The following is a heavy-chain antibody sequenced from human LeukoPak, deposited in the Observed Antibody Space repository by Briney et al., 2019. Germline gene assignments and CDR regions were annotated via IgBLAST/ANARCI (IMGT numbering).Heavy chain of an antibody. J-gene: IGHJ4*02. Sequence: GGSLRLSCAASGFTFSSYSMNWVRQAPGKGLEWVSSISSSSSYIYYADSVKGRFTMSRDNAKNSLYLQMNSLRAEDTAVYYCARAWTMIPDYWGQGTLVTVSS. V-gene: IGHV3-21*01. CDR2: ISSSSSYI. CDR3: ARAWTMIPDY. D-gene: IGHD3-22*01. CDR1: GFTFSSYS.